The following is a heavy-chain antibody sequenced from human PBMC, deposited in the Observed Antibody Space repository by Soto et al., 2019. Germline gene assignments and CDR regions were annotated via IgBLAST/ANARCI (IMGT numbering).Heavy chain of an antibody. D-gene: IGHD5-18*01. V-gene: IGHV4-4*02. J-gene: IGHJ5*02. CDR3: SSQTYSYAWHH. Sequence: SETLSLTCAVSSGSISSNWWSWVRQPPGKGLEWIGEIYHSGSTNYNPSLNGRVTISVDKSKNHFSLDLSSVTAADTAVYYCSSQTYSYAWHHWGQGIQVTVSS. CDR1: SGSISSNW. CDR2: IYHSGST.